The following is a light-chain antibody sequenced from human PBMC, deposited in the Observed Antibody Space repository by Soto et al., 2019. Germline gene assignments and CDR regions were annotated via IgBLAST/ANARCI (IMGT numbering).Light chain of an antibody. V-gene: IGLV2-23*01. Sequence: QSALTQPASVSGSPGQSITISCTGTSSDVGGYNLVSWYQQHPGKAPKLVIYEDTKRPSGVSYRFSGSKSGNTASLTISGLQAEDESDYYCCIYATKYIFGTGTKVTVL. J-gene: IGLJ1*01. CDR3: CIYATKYI. CDR1: SSDVGGYNL. CDR2: EDT.